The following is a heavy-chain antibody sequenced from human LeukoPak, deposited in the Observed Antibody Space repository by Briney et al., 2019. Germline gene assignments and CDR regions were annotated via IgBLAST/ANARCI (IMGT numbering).Heavy chain of an antibody. CDR3: AGGRSPVRGVIKGPSRYYYYGMDV. J-gene: IGHJ6*02. D-gene: IGHD3-10*01. CDR1: GGSISSGGYY. Sequence: SQTLSLTCTVSGGSISSGGYYWSWIRQPPGKGLEWIGEINHSGSTNYNPSLKSRVTISVDTSKTQFSLKLSSVTAADTAVYYCAGGRSPVRGVIKGPSRYYYYGMDVWGQGTTVTVSS. V-gene: IGHV4-30-2*01. CDR2: INHSGST.